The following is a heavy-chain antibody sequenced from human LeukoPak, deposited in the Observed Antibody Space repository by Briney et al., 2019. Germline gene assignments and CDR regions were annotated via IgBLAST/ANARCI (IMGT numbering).Heavy chain of an antibody. V-gene: IGHV3-21*04. CDR2: ISSSSGYI. D-gene: IGHD2-2*01. J-gene: IGHJ4*02. CDR1: GFTSSSYN. Sequence: GGSLRLSCAASGFTSSSYNMNWVRQAPGKGLEWVSSISSSSGYIYYADSVKGRFTISRDNAKNSLYLQMNSLKIEDTAVYYCSRTGPDGAMDDFDSWGQGTLVTVSS. CDR3: SRTGPDGAMDDFDS.